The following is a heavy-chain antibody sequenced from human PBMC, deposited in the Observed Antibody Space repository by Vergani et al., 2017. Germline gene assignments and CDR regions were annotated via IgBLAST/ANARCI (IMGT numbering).Heavy chain of an antibody. CDR3: ASKHESGYSYGWYSWFDP. Sequence: QVQLVQSGAEVKKPGSSVKVSCKASGGTFSSYTISWVRQAPGQRLECMGRIIPILGIANYAQKFQGRVTITADKSTSTAYMELSSLRSEDTAGYYCASKHESGYSYGWYSWFDPWGQGTLVTVSS. J-gene: IGHJ5*02. CDR2: IIPILGIA. CDR1: GGTFSSYT. D-gene: IGHD5-18*01. V-gene: IGHV1-69*02.